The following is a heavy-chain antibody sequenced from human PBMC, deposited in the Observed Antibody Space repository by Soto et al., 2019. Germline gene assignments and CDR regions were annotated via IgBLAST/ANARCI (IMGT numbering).Heavy chain of an antibody. CDR3: ARDSTILGVVPFDY. Sequence: QVQLVQSGAEVKKPGSSVKVSCKASGGTFSSYAISWVRQAPGQGLEWMGGIIPIFGTANYAKKFQGRVTITADESMSSTYMELSSLRSENTAVYYCARDSTILGVVPFDYWGQGTLVTVSS. J-gene: IGHJ4*02. D-gene: IGHD3-3*01. CDR2: IIPIFGTA. V-gene: IGHV1-69*01. CDR1: GGTFSSYA.